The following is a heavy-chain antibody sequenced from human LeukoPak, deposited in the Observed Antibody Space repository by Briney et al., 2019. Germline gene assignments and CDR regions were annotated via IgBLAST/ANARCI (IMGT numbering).Heavy chain of an antibody. D-gene: IGHD3-16*01. Sequence: SETLSLTCTVSGDSISSYYWSWIRQPPGKGPEWIGYINDSGSANYKSSLKSRVTISVDTSKNQFSLKLSSVTAADTAVYYCAREGGAGAFDIWGQGTMVTVSS. CDR3: AREGGAGAFDI. CDR1: GDSISSYY. J-gene: IGHJ3*02. V-gene: IGHV4-59*01. CDR2: INDSGSA.